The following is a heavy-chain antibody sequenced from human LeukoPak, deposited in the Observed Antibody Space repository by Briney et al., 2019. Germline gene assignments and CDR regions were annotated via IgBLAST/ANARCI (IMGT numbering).Heavy chain of an antibody. V-gene: IGHV1-3*02. D-gene: IGHD1-1*01. CDR1: GYTFTSYA. Sequence: ASVTVSFTASGYTFTSYAMHWVRQAPGQRLEWMGWSNAGNGNTKYSQEFQGRVTITRDTSASTAYMELSSLRSEDMAVYYYAREGSTGTGSDYWGQGTLVTVSS. CDR3: AREGSTGTGSDY. J-gene: IGHJ4*02. CDR2: SNAGNGNT.